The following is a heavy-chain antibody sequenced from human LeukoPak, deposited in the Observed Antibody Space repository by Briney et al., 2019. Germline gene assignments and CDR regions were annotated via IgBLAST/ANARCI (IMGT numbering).Heavy chain of an antibody. J-gene: IGHJ6*03. CDR2: IYYSGST. V-gene: IGHV4-39*01. CDR1: GGSISSSSYY. CDR3: ARTVVPAAIPLYYYYYMDV. Sequence: KPSETLSLTCTVSGGSISSSSYYWGRIRQPPGKGLEWIGSIYYSGSTYYNPSLKSRVTISVDTSKNQFSLKLSSVTAADTAVYYCARTVVPAAIPLYYYYYMDVWGKGTTVTVSS. D-gene: IGHD2-2*02.